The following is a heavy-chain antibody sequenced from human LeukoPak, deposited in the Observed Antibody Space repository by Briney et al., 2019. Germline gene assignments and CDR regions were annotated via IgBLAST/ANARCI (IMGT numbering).Heavy chain of an antibody. CDR1: GGTFSSYA. CDR2: IIPIFGTT. D-gene: IGHD4-23*01. Sequence: SVKVSCRASGGTFSSYAISWVRQAPGQGLEWMGGIIPIFGTTNYAQKLQGRVTITADESTSTAYMELSSLRSEDTAVYYCALLATTVVTRFDYWGQGTLVTVSS. J-gene: IGHJ4*02. CDR3: ALLATTVVTRFDY. V-gene: IGHV1-69*13.